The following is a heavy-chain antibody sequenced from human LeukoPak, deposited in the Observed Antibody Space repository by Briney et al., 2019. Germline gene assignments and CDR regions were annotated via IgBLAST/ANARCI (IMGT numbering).Heavy chain of an antibody. CDR2: IRGSGDST. D-gene: IGHD6-19*01. Sequence: GGSLRLSCAASGFTFSSYVMSWVRQAPKKGLEWVSTIRGSGDSTYYANSGKGRFTISRDNSKNTLYLQMDSLRAEDTAVYYCAKTAYSSGWYGGRLYYMDVWGKGTTVTVSS. J-gene: IGHJ6*03. CDR3: AKTAYSSGWYGGRLYYMDV. CDR1: GFTFSSYV. V-gene: IGHV3-23*01.